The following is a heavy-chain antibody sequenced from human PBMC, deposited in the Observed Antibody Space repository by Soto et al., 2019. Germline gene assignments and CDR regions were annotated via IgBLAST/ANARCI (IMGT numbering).Heavy chain of an antibody. CDR1: GGTVSSYA. J-gene: IGHJ6*02. V-gene: IGHV1-69*13. CDR3: ARAIRDRHYYYYGMDV. CDR2: IIPIFGTA. Sequence: SVKVSGKASGGTVSSYAISWVRQAPGQGLEWMGGIIPIFGTANYAQKFQGRVTITADESTSTAYMELSSLRSEDTAVYYCARAIRDRHYYYYGMDVWGQGTTVTVSS.